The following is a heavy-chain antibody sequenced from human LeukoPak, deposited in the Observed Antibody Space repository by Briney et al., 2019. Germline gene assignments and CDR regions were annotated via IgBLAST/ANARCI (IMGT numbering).Heavy chain of an antibody. D-gene: IGHD3-10*01. J-gene: IGHJ6*01. Sequence: GGSLRPSCAASGFTFSNYAMRWVRQDPGRGREWVSSIIGSGKSTNYTGSGTGRPTISRDNSKHTLYLQMNGLRAEDTAIYYCAKEREGVGNVVRATYALHVWGQGTTVTVSS. V-gene: IGHV3-23*01. CDR1: GFTFSNYA. CDR2: IIGSGKST. CDR3: AKEREGVGNVVRATYALHV.